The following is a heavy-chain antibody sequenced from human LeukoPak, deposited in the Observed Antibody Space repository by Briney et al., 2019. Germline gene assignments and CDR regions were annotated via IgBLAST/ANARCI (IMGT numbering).Heavy chain of an antibody. J-gene: IGHJ4*02. CDR1: GGYFSGYY. CDR3: ARGPASGWYKD. V-gene: IGHV4-34*01. CDR2: IKHSGTT. D-gene: IGHD6-19*01. Sequence: KPSETLPLTCAVYGGYFSGYYWSWIRQTPGKGLEWIGEIKHSGTTNYNPSLKSRLTISLDTSKNQFSLNLTSVTAADTAVYFCARGPASGWYKDWGLGTLVTVSS.